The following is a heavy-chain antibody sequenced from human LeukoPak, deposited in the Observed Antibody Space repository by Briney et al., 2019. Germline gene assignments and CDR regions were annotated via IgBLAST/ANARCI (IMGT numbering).Heavy chain of an antibody. CDR3: ARELSSSGGNSWFTR. V-gene: IGHV4-39*07. D-gene: IGHD2-15*01. J-gene: IGHJ5*02. CDR1: GGYIITSGHY. CDR2: IYYTGVT. Sequence: IPSETLSLTCTVSGGYIITSGHYWGWIRQPPGKGLEWIGSIYYTGVTSTNPFFRSRMSISVDTSKNQFSLNLTSVTAADAAVYFCARELSSSGGNSWFTRWGQASLVTVSS.